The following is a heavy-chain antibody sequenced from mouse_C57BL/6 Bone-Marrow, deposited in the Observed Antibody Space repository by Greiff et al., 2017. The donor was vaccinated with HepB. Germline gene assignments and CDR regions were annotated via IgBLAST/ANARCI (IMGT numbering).Heavy chain of an antibody. V-gene: IGHV1-64*01. J-gene: IGHJ4*01. CDR1: GYTFTSYW. CDR3: ARSRDYDGDYAMDY. D-gene: IGHD2-4*01. Sequence: QVQLQQPGAELVKPGASVKLSCKASGYTFTSYWMHWVKQRPGQGLEWIGMIHPNSGSTNYNEKFKSKATLTVDKSSSTAYMQLSSLTAEDSAVYYCARSRDYDGDYAMDYWGQGTSVTVSS. CDR2: IHPNSGST.